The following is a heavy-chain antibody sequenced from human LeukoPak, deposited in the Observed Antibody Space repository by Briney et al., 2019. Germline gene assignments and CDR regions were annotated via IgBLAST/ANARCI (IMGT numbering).Heavy chain of an antibody. CDR3: VRDPGWLQVDY. V-gene: IGHV1-2*02. CDR1: GYTFTDYY. CDR2: IHPPSGGT. Sequence: GASVTVSCKASGYTFTDYYIHWVRQAPGQGLEWMGWIHPPSGGTNYAEKLQGRVTMTRDTSISAAYMELARLTSDDAGVYYCVRDPGWLQVDYWGQGTLLTVSS. J-gene: IGHJ4*02. D-gene: IGHD5-24*01.